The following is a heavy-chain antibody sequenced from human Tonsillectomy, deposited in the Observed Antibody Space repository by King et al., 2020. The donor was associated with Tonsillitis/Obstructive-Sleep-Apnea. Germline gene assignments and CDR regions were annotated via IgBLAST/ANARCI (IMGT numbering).Heavy chain of an antibody. Sequence: EVQLVESGGDLVQPGGSLRLSCSASGFTFSGFTMHWVRQAPGKGLEYVSAISSNGGSKYYADSVKGRFTISRDNAKNTLYLQMYSLRAEDTAVYYCVKDLVPDDDHVVYFDYWGQGTLVTVSS. CDR1: GFTFSGFT. V-gene: IGHV3-64D*06. CDR3: VKDLVPDDDHVVYFDY. D-gene: IGHD1-1*01. CDR2: ISSNGGSK. J-gene: IGHJ4*02.